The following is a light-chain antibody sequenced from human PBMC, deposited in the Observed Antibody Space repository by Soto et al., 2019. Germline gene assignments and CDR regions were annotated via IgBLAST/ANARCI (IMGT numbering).Light chain of an antibody. J-gene: IGKJ4*01. CDR3: QQYNDWPIT. CDR2: RTS. V-gene: IGKV3-15*01. Sequence: EVVMTQSPATLSVSPGEGASLSCRASQGIGSLLAWYQQRPGQAPRLLIYRTSTRATGIPARFSGSGSGTEFPLPISRLQSDDSAVYYCQQYNDWPITFGGGTKVEIK. CDR1: QGIGSL.